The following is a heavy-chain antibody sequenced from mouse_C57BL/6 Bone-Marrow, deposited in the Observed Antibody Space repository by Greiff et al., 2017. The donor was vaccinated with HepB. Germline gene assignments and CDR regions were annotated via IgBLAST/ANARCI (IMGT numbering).Heavy chain of an antibody. D-gene: IGHD1-1*01. CDR2: IHPNSGST. CDR3: ARDGYGSPYWYFDV. V-gene: IGHV1-64*01. J-gene: IGHJ1*03. CDR1: GYTFTSYW. Sequence: QVQLQQPGAELVKPGASVKLSCKASGYTFTSYWMHWVKQRPGQGLEWIGMIHPNSGSTNYNEKFKSKATLTVDKSSSTAYMQLSSLTSEDSAVYYCARDGYGSPYWYFDVRGTGTTVTVSS.